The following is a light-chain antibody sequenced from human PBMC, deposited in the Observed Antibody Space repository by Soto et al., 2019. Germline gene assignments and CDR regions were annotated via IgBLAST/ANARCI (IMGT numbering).Light chain of an antibody. CDR1: QSISNW. CDR3: QQFNDPWT. J-gene: IGKJ1*01. V-gene: IGKV1-5*03. CDR2: KAS. Sequence: DIKMTQSPSTLSASVGDRVTITCRASQSISNWLAWYQQKPGKAPNLLIYKASNLESGVPSRFSGSGSGTEFTLTISSLQPDDFATYYCQQFNDPWTFGQGTKVEIK.